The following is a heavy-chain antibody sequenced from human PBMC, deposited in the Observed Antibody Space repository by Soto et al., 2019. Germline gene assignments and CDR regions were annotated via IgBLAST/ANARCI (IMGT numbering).Heavy chain of an antibody. Sequence: ASLGLSCAASGFTLSSYAMSWVRQAPGKGLEWVSAISGSGGSTYYADSVKGRFTISRDNSKNTLYLQMNSLRAEDTAVYYCAKLFVAAGPDYWGQGTLVTVSS. J-gene: IGHJ4*02. V-gene: IGHV3-23*01. CDR1: GFTLSSYA. D-gene: IGHD6-6*01. CDR3: AKLFVAAGPDY. CDR2: ISGSGGST.